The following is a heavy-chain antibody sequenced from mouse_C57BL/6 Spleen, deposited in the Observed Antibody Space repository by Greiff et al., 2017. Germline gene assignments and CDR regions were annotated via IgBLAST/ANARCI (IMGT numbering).Heavy chain of an antibody. CDR2: IYPGDGDT. CDR1: GYAFSSSW. Sequence: QVQLQQSGPEPVKPGASVKISCKASGYAFSSSWMNWVKQRPGKGLEWIGRIYPGDGDTNYNGKFKGKATLTADKSSSTAYMQLSSLTSEDSAVYFCARGELGRGDYWGQGTTLTVSS. J-gene: IGHJ2*01. CDR3: ARGELGRGDY. V-gene: IGHV1-82*01. D-gene: IGHD4-1*01.